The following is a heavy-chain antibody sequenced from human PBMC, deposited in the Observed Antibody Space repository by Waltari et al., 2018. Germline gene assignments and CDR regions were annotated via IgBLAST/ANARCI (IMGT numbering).Heavy chain of an antibody. V-gene: IGHV1-24*01. D-gene: IGHD1-26*01. CDR3: ATGPQSGSYRD. Sequence: QDQLVQSGAEVKKPGASVKVSCKVSGYTLTELSMHWVRQAPGKGLEWMGGFDPEYGETIYAQTFQGRGTMTEDTCTDTAYMELSSLRSEDTAGYYCATGPQSGSYRDWGQGTLVTVSS. CDR1: GYTLTELS. J-gene: IGHJ4*02. CDR2: FDPEYGET.